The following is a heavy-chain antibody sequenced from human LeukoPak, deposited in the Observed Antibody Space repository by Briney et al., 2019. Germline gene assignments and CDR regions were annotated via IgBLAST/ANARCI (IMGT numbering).Heavy chain of an antibody. J-gene: IGHJ4*02. CDR2: INHSGST. Sequence: PSETLSLTCAVYGGSFSGYYWSWIRQPPGKGLEWIGEINHSGSTNYNPSLKSRVTISVDTSKNQFSLKLSSVTDADTAVYYCARVPPYGSGRGYFDYWGQGTLVTVSS. D-gene: IGHD3-10*01. CDR1: GGSFSGYY. CDR3: ARVPPYGSGRGYFDY. V-gene: IGHV4-34*01.